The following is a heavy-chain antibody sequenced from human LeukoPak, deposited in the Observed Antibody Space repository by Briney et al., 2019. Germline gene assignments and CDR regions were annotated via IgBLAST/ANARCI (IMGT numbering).Heavy chain of an antibody. J-gene: IGHJ4*02. D-gene: IGHD1-26*01. CDR2: IHHSGSI. CDR1: GVSISSNLW. CDR3: ASRVRGSYYVFDY. Sequence: SETLSLTCAVSGVSISSNLWWTWVRQPPGKGLEWIAEIHHSGSINYNPSLKSRVTISVDKAKNQFSLNLNSVTAADTAVYYCASRVRGSYYVFDYWGQGTLVTVSS. V-gene: IGHV4-4*02.